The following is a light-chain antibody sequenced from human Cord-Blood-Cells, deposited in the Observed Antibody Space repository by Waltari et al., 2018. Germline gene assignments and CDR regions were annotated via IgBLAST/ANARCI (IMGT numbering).Light chain of an antibody. CDR3: CSYAGSSTYV. V-gene: IGLV2-23*01. Sequence: QSALTQPASVSGSPGQSITTSCTGTSSDVGGYNIVSWYQQHPGKAPKLMIYEGSKRPSGVSNRFSGSKSGNTASLTISGLQAEDEADYYCCSYAGSSTYVFGTGTKVTVL. CDR2: EGS. CDR1: SSDVGGYNI. J-gene: IGLJ1*01.